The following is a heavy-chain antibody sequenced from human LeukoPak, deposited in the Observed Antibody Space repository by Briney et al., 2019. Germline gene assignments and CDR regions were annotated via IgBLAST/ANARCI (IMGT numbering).Heavy chain of an antibody. CDR2: IYYSGST. CDR1: ATSISSNH. Sequence: LTCAVLATSISSNHWSWLPHPPGQGLEWIGYIYYSGSTNYNPSLKSRVTISVDTSKNQFSLKLSSVTAADTAVYYCARFRWLAPFDYWGQGTLVTVSS. CDR3: ARFRWLAPFDY. D-gene: IGHD6-19*01. V-gene: IGHV4-59*01. J-gene: IGHJ4*02.